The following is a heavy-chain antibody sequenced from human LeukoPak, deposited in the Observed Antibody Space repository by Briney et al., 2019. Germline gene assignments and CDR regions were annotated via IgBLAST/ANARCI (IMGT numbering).Heavy chain of an antibody. CDR2: IYPGDSDT. CDR1: GYSFTNYW. D-gene: IGHD2-15*01. J-gene: IGHJ4*02. Sequence: GESLKISCKGSGYSFTNYWIGWVRQMPGKGLEWMGIIYPGDSDTRYSPSFQGQVTFSADKSISTTSLQWSSVKASDTAMYYCARLPGYCTFGSCYFDYWGQGTLVTVSS. CDR3: ARLPGYCTFGSCYFDY. V-gene: IGHV5-51*01.